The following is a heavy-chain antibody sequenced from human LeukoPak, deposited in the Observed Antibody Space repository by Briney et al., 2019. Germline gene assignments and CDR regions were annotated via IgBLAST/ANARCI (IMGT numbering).Heavy chain of an antibody. CDR1: GGAFSGYY. CDR2: INHSGST. CDR3: ARGISTMVRGVTLDY. J-gene: IGHJ4*02. D-gene: IGHD3-10*01. V-gene: IGHV4-34*01. Sequence: SETLSLTCAVYGGAFSGYYWSWIRQPPGKGLEWIGEINHSGSTNYNPSLKSRVTISVDTSKNQFSLKLSSVTAADTAVYYCARGISTMVRGVTLDYWGQGTLVTVSS.